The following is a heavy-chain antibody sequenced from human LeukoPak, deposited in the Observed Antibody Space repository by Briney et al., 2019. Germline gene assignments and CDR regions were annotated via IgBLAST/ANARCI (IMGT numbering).Heavy chain of an antibody. D-gene: IGHD4-17*01. CDR1: GFTFSSYS. CDR3: ARDTTYGDYNYFDY. CDR2: ISSSSSYI. Sequence: PGGSLRLSCAASGFTFSSYSMNWVRQAPGKGLEWVSSISSSSSYICYADSVKGRFTISRDNAKNSLYLQMNSLRAEDTAVYYCARDTTYGDYNYFDYWGQGTLVTVSS. J-gene: IGHJ4*02. V-gene: IGHV3-21*01.